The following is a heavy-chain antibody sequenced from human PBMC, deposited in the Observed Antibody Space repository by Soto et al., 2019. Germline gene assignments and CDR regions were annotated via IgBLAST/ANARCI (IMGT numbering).Heavy chain of an antibody. J-gene: IGHJ6*02. CDR3: ARGIPGHYGVGV. CDR2: IKSDGSNT. CDR1: GFDINTYW. V-gene: IGHV3-74*01. D-gene: IGHD6-13*01. Sequence: EVQLVESGGALVQPRGSLGLSCEASGFDINTYWMHWVRQGPGKGLVWVSRIKSDGSNTDYADSVKGRFTISRDNAKNTLYLQLHSLRAEDTAVYYCARGIPGHYGVGVWGQGTTVTVSS.